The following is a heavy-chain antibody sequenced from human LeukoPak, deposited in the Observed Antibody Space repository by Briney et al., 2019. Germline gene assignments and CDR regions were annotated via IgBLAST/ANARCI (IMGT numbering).Heavy chain of an antibody. CDR1: GFTFSTYA. J-gene: IGHJ4*02. V-gene: IGHV3-23*01. CDR3: AKDYREMVVPAPGEMFDY. CDR2: IIGSAGST. Sequence: GGSLRLSCAASGFTFSTYAMSWVRQAPGKGLEWVSGIIGSAGSTYYADSAKGRFTISRDDSKNTLYLQMNSLRAEDTAVYYCAKDYREMVVPAPGEMFDYWGQGTLVTVS. D-gene: IGHD2-21*02.